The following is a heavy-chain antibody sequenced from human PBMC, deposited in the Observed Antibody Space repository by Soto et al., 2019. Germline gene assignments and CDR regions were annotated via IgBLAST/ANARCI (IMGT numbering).Heavy chain of an antibody. Sequence: QITLKESGPKLVKPTQTLTLTCTFSGFSLSTSGVGVGWIRQPPGKAPDWLGFIYWGDDERYSPSLKSRLTIIHDSDKNQVVLTMTNMDPVDTATYYCARYFETIGFNYMDVWGKGTTVTVSS. V-gene: IGHV2-5*02. D-gene: IGHD1-26*01. CDR3: ARYFETIGFNYMDV. J-gene: IGHJ6*03. CDR2: IYWGDDE. CDR1: GFSLSTSGVG.